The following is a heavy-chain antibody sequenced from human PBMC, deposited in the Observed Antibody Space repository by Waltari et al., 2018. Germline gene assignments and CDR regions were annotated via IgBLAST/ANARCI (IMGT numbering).Heavy chain of an antibody. CDR3: ASLGIAAAGNH. Sequence: EVQLVESGGGLVKPGGSLRLSCAASVFTFSSYSMTWVRQAPGKGMEWVSSSSSSSSYIYYADSVKGRFTSSRDNAKNSLYLQMNSLRAEDTAVYYCASLGIAAAGNHWGQGTLVTVSS. CDR2: SSSSSSYI. CDR1: VFTFSSYS. J-gene: IGHJ5*02. V-gene: IGHV3-21*01. D-gene: IGHD6-13*01.